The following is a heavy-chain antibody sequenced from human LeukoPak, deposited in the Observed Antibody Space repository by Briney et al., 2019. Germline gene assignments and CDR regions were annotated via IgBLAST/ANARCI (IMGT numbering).Heavy chain of an antibody. V-gene: IGHV3-53*01. CDR3: ARGYCSGGTCFPTLFDY. Sequence: GGSLRLSCAASGFTVSSNYMSWVRQAPGKGLEWVSVIYSGGSTYYADSVKGRFTISRDNSKNALYLQMNSLRAEDTAVYYCARGYCSGGTCFPTLFDYWGQGHLLPVSS. CDR1: GFTVSSNY. D-gene: IGHD2-15*01. J-gene: IGHJ4*02. CDR2: IYSGGST.